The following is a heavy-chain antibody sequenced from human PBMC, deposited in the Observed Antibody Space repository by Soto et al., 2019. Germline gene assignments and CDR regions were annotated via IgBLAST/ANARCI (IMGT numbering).Heavy chain of an antibody. J-gene: IGHJ6*02. D-gene: IGHD3-3*01. CDR3: AREGLDYDFWSGYYSDYYHYGMHV. Sequence: ASVKVSCKASGYTFTSYAMNWVRQAPGQGLEWMGWINTNTGNPTYAQGFTGRFVFSLDTSVSTAYLQICSLKAEDTAVYYCAREGLDYDFWSGYYSDYYHYGMHVWDQGPTVTVFS. V-gene: IGHV7-4-1*01. CDR2: INTNTGNP. CDR1: GYTFTSYA.